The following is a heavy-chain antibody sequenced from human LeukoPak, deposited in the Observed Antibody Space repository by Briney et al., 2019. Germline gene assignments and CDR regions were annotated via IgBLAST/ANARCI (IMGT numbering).Heavy chain of an antibody. J-gene: IGHJ4*02. D-gene: IGHD2-15*01. CDR3: AREESGPPVDY. CDR1: GGSISSGGYY. Sequence: SETLSLTCTVSGGSISSGGYYWSWIRQPPGKGLEWIGYIYHSGSTYYNPSLKSRVTISVDRSKNQFSLKLSSVTAADTAVYYCAREESGPPVDYWGQGTLVTVSS. V-gene: IGHV4-30-2*01. CDR2: IYHSGST.